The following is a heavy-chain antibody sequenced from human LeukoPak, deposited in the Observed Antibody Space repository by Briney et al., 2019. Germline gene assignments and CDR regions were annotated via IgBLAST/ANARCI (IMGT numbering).Heavy chain of an antibody. CDR2: IYYSGST. Sequence: PSQTLSLTCTVSGSSISSGGYYWSWIRQHPGKGLEWIGYIYYSGSTYYNPSLKSRVTISVDTSKNQFSLKLSSVTAADTAVYYCARVGVTMVRGVIIRAIDIWGQGTMVTVSS. D-gene: IGHD3-10*01. V-gene: IGHV4-31*03. J-gene: IGHJ3*02. CDR1: GSSISSGGYY. CDR3: ARVGVTMVRGVIIRAIDI.